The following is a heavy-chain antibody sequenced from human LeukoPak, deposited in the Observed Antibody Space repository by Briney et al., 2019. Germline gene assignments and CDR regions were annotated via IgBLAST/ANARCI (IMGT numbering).Heavy chain of an antibody. D-gene: IGHD6-19*01. V-gene: IGHV3-30-3*01. CDR3: ARDPYSSGWYRAPMYYFDY. J-gene: IGHJ4*02. CDR1: GFTFSSYA. CDR2: ISYDGSNK. Sequence: GGSLRLSCAASGFTFSSYAMHWVRQAPGKGLEWVAVISYDGSNKYYADSVKGRFTISRDNSKNTLYLQMNSLRAEDTAVYYCARDPYSSGWYRAPMYYFDYWGQGTLVTVSS.